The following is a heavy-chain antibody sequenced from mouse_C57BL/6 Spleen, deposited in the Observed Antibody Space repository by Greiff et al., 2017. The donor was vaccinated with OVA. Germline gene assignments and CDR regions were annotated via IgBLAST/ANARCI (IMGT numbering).Heavy chain of an antibody. Sequence: ESGPGLVKPSQSLSLTCSVTGYSITSGYYWNWIRQFPGNKLEWMGYISYDGSNNYNPSLKNRISITRDTSKNQFFLKLNSVTTEDTATYYCASDPYGSFDYWGQGTTLTVSS. CDR1: GYSITSGYY. CDR2: ISYDGSN. V-gene: IGHV3-6*01. J-gene: IGHJ2*01. CDR3: ASDPYGSFDY. D-gene: IGHD1-1*01.